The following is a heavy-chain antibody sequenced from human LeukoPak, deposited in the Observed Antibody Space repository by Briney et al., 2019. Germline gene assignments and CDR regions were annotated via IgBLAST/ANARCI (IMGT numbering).Heavy chain of an antibody. CDR1: GFTFSSYT. V-gene: IGHV3-30-3*01. D-gene: IGHD3-10*01. Sequence: GGSLRLSCAASGFTFSSYTMHWVRQAPGKGLDWVGLISYDGSSKYYADSVKGRFTISRDNSKSTLYLQMNSLRAEDTAVYYCARDFASGEYGMDVWGQGTTVTVSS. J-gene: IGHJ6*02. CDR2: ISYDGSSK. CDR3: ARDFASGEYGMDV.